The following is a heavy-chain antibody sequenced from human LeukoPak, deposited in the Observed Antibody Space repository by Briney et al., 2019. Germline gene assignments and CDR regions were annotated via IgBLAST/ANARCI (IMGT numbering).Heavy chain of an antibody. CDR3: TYDFWSGSDTRRNKTIHSGRYGMDV. D-gene: IGHD3-3*01. V-gene: IGHV3-73*01. Sequence: PGGSLRLSCAASGFTFSSSAMHWVRQASGKGLEWVGRIRSKASSYATAYAASVKGTFTISRDDSKNTAYLQMNSLKTEDTAVYYRTYDFWSGSDTRRNKTIHSGRYGMDVWGQGTTVTVSS. CDR1: GFTFSSSA. CDR2: IRSKASSYAT. J-gene: IGHJ6*02.